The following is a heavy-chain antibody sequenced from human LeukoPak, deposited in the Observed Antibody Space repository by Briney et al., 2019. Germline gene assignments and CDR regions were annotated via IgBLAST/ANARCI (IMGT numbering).Heavy chain of an antibody. J-gene: IGHJ3*02. CDR3: ARELVEMATIGGAFDI. Sequence: GGSLRLSCAASGFTFSSYSMNWVRQAPGKGLEWVSSISSSSSYIYYADSVKGRFTISRDNAKNSLYLQMNSLRAEDTAVYYCARELVEMATIGGAFDIWGQGTMVTVSS. D-gene: IGHD5-24*01. CDR1: GFTFSSYS. CDR2: ISSSSSYI. V-gene: IGHV3-21*01.